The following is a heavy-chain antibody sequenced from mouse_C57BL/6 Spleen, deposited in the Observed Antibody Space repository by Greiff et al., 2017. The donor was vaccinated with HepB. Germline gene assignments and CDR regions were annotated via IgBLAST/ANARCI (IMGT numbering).Heavy chain of an antibody. CDR2: IYPGDGDT. J-gene: IGHJ3*01. V-gene: IGHV1-80*01. CDR3: ARGSSGYWFAY. D-gene: IGHD3-2*02. Sequence: QVQLQQSGAELVKPGASVKISCKASGYAFSSYWMNWVKQRPGKGLEWIGQIYPGDGDTNYNGKFKGKATLTADKSSSTAYMQRSSLTSEDSAVYFCARGSSGYWFAYGGKGTLVTGAA. CDR1: GYAFSSYW.